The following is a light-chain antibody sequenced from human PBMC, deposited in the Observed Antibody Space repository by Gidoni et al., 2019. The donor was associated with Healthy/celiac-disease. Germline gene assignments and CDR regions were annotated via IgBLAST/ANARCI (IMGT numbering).Light chain of an antibody. CDR1: QSVSSSY. Sequence: LFLTHSPGTLSLSPGERATLSCRASQSVSSSYLAWYQQKPGQAPRLLIDGASSRATGIPERFSGSGSGTDFTLTISRLEHEDFAVYYCQQYGSTGITFGQGTRLEIK. J-gene: IGKJ5*01. V-gene: IGKV3-20*01. CDR2: GAS. CDR3: QQYGSTGIT.